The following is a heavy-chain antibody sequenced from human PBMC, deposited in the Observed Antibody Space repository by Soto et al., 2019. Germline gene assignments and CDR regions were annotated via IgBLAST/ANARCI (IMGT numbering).Heavy chain of an antibody. CDR3: ARPPTGSYYYYGMDV. V-gene: IGHV4-34*01. Sequence: PSETRSRTCAVYGGSFGCYCWSWIRQPPGKGLEWIGEINDSGSTNYNSSLKSRVTISVDTSKHQISLKLNSVTAADTAVYYCARPPTGSYYYYGMDVWGQGTTVTVSS. J-gene: IGHJ6*02. D-gene: IGHD1-1*01. CDR1: GGSFGCYC. CDR2: INDSGST.